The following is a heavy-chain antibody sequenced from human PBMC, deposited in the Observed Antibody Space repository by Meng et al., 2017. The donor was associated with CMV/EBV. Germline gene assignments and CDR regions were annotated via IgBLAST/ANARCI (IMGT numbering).Heavy chain of an antibody. CDR3: TTEETYCSSTSCYTGSYYYYGMDV. D-gene: IGHD2-2*02. Sequence: GESLKISCAASGFTFSNAWMSWVRQAPGKGLEWVGRIKSKTDGGTTDYAAPVKGRFTISRDDSKNTLYLQMNSLKTEDTAVYYCTTEETYCSSTSCYTGSYYYYGMDVWGQGITVTVSS. CDR2: IKSKTDGGTT. J-gene: IGHJ6*02. V-gene: IGHV3-15*01. CDR1: GFTFSNAW.